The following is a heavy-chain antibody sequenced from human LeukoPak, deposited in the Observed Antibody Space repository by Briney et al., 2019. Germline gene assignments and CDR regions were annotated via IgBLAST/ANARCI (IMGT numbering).Heavy chain of an antibody. D-gene: IGHD5-12*01. J-gene: IGHJ4*02. Sequence: GRSLRLSCAASGFTFSSYAMHWVRQAPGKGLEWVSSISSSSSYIYYADSVKGRFTISRDNAKNSLYLQMNSLKAEDTAVYYCSRDIPSGYEGQFDYLGQGTLVTVSS. CDR2: ISSSSSYI. CDR3: SRDIPSGYEGQFDY. CDR1: GFTFSSYA. V-gene: IGHV3-21*01.